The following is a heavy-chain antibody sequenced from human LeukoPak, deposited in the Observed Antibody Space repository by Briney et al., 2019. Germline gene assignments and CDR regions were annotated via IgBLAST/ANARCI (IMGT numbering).Heavy chain of an antibody. CDR1: GGSISSGGYY. V-gene: IGHV4-31*03. J-gene: IGHJ6*02. CDR2: IYYSGST. CDR3: ARDHGYGGYYYYGMGV. D-gene: IGHD5-18*01. Sequence: PSETLSLTCTVSGGSISSGGYYWSWIRQHPGKGLEWIGYIYYSGSTYYNPSLKSRVTISVDTSKNQFSLKLSSVTAADTAVYYCARDHGYGGYYYYGMGVWAQGTTVTVSS.